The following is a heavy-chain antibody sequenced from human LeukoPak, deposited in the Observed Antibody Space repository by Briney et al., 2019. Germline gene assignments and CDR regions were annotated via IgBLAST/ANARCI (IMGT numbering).Heavy chain of an antibody. J-gene: IGHJ4*02. Sequence: TGGSLRLSCAASGFTFSSYAMHWVRQAPGKGLEWVAVISYDGSNKYYADSVKGRFTISRDNSKNTLYLQMSSLRAELTAVYYCARVRDYYDSSGQEYWGQGTLVTVSS. V-gene: IGHV3-30-3*01. D-gene: IGHD3-22*01. CDR3: ARVRDYYDSSGQEY. CDR2: ISYDGSNK. CDR1: GFTFSSYA.